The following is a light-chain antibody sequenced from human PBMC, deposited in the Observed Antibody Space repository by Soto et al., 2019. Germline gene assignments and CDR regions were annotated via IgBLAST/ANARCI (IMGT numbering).Light chain of an antibody. Sequence: VLTQSPATLSLSPGERATLSCRASPSVTNFLAWYQQKPGQAPRLLIYGAFNRATGIPARFSGSGSGTDFTLTISSLEPEDSAIYYCQQRNIWPPVTFGQGTRLEIK. V-gene: IGKV3-11*01. J-gene: IGKJ5*01. CDR3: QQRNIWPPVT. CDR2: GAF. CDR1: PSVTNF.